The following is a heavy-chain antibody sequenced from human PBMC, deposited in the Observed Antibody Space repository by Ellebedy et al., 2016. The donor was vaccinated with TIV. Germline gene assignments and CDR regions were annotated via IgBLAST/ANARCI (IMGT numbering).Heavy chain of an antibody. CDR1: GFIFSNYG. J-gene: IGHJ4*02. CDR2: IGIAATI. V-gene: IGHV3-48*02. D-gene: IGHD3-3*02. CDR3: VKSRQAFYFALSPLSS. Sequence: PGGSLRLSCAASGFIFSNYGVNWVRQAPGKGLEWVSYIGIAATIHYADSHYADSVKGRFTISRDNAKNSLYLQMDSLRDDDTAVYFCVKSRQAFYFALSPLSSWGQGTLVVVSS.